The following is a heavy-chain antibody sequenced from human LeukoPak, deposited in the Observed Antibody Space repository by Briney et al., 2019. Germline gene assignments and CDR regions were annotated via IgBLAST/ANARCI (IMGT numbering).Heavy chain of an antibody. J-gene: IGHJ3*01. CDR2: IGTAGDT. V-gene: IGHV3-13*04. Sequence: GGSLRLSCTASGFTFSSYDMHWVRQAAGKGLEWVSAIGTAGDTYFPGSVKGRFTISRENAKSSLYLQMNSLRDGDTAVYFCARGTVITGAFDVWRQGTTVTVSS. CDR1: GFTFSSYD. CDR3: ARGTVITGAFDV. D-gene: IGHD4-11*01.